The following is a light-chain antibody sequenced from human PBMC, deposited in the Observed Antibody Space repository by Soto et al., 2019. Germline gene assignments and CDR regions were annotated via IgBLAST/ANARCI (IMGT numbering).Light chain of an antibody. Sequence: SYELTRPPSVSLAPGQTASITCGGTSIGSKSVHWYQQKPGQAPIVVIYYDSDRPSGIPERFAGSNSGNTATLTISRVEAGDEADYYCQVWDSSSDHVIFGGGTKLTVL. CDR2: YDS. CDR1: SIGSKS. J-gene: IGLJ2*01. V-gene: IGLV3-21*04. CDR3: QVWDSSSDHVI.